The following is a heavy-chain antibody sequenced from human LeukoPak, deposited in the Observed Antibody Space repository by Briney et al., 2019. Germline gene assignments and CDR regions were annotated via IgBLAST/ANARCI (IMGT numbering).Heavy chain of an antibody. CDR3: AKDRSSSFSGFLEY. CDR1: GFTFSSYA. J-gene: IGHJ4*02. CDR2: MSYSGSST. D-gene: IGHD6-6*01. V-gene: IGHV3-23*01. Sequence: GGSLRLSCAASGFTFSSYAMNWVRQAPGKGLEWVSAMSYSGSSTYYADSVKGRFTISRDNPKNTLYLQMNSLRAEDTAVYYCAKDRSSSFSGFLEYWGQGTLVTVSS.